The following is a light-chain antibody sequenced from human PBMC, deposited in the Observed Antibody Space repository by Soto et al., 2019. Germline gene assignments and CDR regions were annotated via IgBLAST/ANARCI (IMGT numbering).Light chain of an antibody. J-gene: IGLJ3*02. V-gene: IGLV4-69*01. Sequence: QSVLTQSPSASASLGASVKLTCTLSSGHSSYAIAWHQQQPEKGPRYLMKLNSDGSHSKGDGIPDCFSGSSSGAERYLTISSLQSEDEADYYCQTWGTGIWVFGGGTKLTVL. CDR1: SGHSSYA. CDR2: LNSDGSH. CDR3: QTWGTGIWV.